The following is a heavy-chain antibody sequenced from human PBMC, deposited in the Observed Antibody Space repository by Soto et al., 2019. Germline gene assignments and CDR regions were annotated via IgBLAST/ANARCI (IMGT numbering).Heavy chain of an antibody. CDR1: GYTFTSYG. Sequence: ASVKVSCKASGYTFTSYGISWVRQAPGQGLEWMGWISAYNGNTNYAQKLQGRVTMTTDTSTSTAYMELRSLRSDDTAVYYCARKGYYNGSGIYYLFVPDDYWGQGTLVTVSS. D-gene: IGHD3-10*01. J-gene: IGHJ4*02. V-gene: IGHV1-18*01. CDR3: ARKGYYNGSGIYYLFVPDDY. CDR2: ISAYNGNT.